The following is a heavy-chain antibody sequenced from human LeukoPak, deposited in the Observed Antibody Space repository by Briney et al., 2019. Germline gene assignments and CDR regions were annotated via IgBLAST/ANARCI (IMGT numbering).Heavy chain of an antibody. Sequence: SETLSLTCAVYGGSFSGYYWSWIRQPPGKGLEWIGEINHSGSTNYNPSLKSRVTISVDTSKNQFSLKLTSVTAADTAVYYCAPAYIWGSFRTFNYWGQGTLVTVSS. CDR3: APAYIWGSFRTFNY. CDR2: INHSGST. J-gene: IGHJ4*02. V-gene: IGHV4-34*01. CDR1: GGSFSGYY. D-gene: IGHD3-16*02.